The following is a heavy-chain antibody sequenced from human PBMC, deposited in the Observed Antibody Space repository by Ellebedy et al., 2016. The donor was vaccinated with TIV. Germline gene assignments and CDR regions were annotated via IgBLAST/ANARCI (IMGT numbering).Heavy chain of an antibody. CDR3: ARLTGDDWYFDL. CDR1: GFTFSSFY. J-gene: IGHJ2*01. D-gene: IGHD7-27*01. Sequence: GESLKISXVASGFTFSSFYMGWVRQAPGKGLEWVANIKEDGSQKYYVDSVKGRFTIARDNAKNSLYLQMNSLRAEDTAVYYCARLTGDDWYFDLWGRGTLVTVSS. V-gene: IGHV3-7*01. CDR2: IKEDGSQK.